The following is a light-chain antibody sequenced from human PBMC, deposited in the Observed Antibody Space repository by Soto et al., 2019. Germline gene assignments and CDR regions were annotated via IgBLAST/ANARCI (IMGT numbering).Light chain of an antibody. CDR3: CSYAGSYNYV. J-gene: IGLJ1*01. Sequence: QSVLTQPRSVSGSPGQSVTISCTGTSSDVGAYNYVSWYQQHPGKAPKVMIYDVSKRPSGVPDRFSGSKSGTTASLTISVLQADDEADYYCCSYAGSYNYVFGSGTKLTVL. V-gene: IGLV2-11*01. CDR2: DVS. CDR1: SSDVGAYNY.